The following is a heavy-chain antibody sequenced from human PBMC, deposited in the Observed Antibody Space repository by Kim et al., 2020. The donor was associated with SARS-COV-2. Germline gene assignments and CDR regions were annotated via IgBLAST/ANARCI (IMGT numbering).Heavy chain of an antibody. J-gene: IGHJ4*02. CDR1: GDSIGSSY. D-gene: IGHD3-10*01. V-gene: IGHV4-59*01. Sequence: SETLSLTCTVSGDSIGSSYWNWIRQPPGKGLEWIGYSYYSGTTTYNPSLHSRVSISVDASKNQFSLKLSSVTAADAAVYYCARGAGSVDSWGQGTLVTVSS. CDR2: SYYSGTT. CDR3: ARGAGSVDS.